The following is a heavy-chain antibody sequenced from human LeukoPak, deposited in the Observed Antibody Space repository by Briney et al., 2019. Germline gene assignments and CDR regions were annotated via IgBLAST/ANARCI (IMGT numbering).Heavy chain of an antibody. Sequence: PSETLSLTCTGSGGSISSYQWSWLRQPPGKGLEWIGYIYYSGSTNYNPSLKSRVTISVDTSKNQFSLKLSSVTAADTAVYYCARGHDSDVWGKGTTVTVSS. D-gene: IGHD3-3*01. J-gene: IGHJ6*04. CDR1: GGSISSYQ. CDR2: IYYSGST. CDR3: ARGHDSDV. V-gene: IGHV4-59*01.